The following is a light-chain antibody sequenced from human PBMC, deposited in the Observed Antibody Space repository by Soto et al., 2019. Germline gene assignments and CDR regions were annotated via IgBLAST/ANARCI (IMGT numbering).Light chain of an antibody. CDR2: VAS. CDR3: QQYGSSPSGR. Sequence: EFVLTQSPGTLSLSPGERATLSCRASQSFGSTSLAWYQQKPGQSPRLLIYVASSRATGIPDRFSGSGSGTDFSLTISRLEPEDFAVYYCQQYGSSPSGRFGQGTKVEI. V-gene: IGKV3-20*01. CDR1: QSFGSTS. J-gene: IGKJ1*01.